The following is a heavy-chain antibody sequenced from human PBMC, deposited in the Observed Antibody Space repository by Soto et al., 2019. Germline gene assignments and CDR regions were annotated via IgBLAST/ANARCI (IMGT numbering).Heavy chain of an antibody. D-gene: IGHD3-3*01. V-gene: IGHV3-11*01. CDR3: ARDEGLWGGNSRNYYYGMDV. J-gene: IGHJ6*02. Sequence: QVQLVESGGGLVKPGGSLRLSCAASGFTFSDYYMSWIRQAPGKGLEWVSYISSSGSTIYYADSVKGRFTISRDNAKNSLYLQMNSLRAENTAVYYCARDEGLWGGNSRNYYYGMDVWGQGTTVTVSS. CDR1: GFTFSDYY. CDR2: ISSSGSTI.